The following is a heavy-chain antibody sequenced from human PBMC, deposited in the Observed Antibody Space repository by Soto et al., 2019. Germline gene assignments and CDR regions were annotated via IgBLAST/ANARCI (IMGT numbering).Heavy chain of an antibody. Sequence: ASVKVSCKASGYTFTSYDINWVRQATGQGLEWMGWMNPNSGNTGYAQKFQGGVTMTRNTSISTAYMELSSLRSEDTAVYYCARDKKTYYDFWSGYYSYYMDVWGKGTTVTVSS. J-gene: IGHJ6*03. CDR2: MNPNSGNT. CDR3: ARDKKTYYDFWSGYYSYYMDV. D-gene: IGHD3-3*01. CDR1: GYTFTSYD. V-gene: IGHV1-8*01.